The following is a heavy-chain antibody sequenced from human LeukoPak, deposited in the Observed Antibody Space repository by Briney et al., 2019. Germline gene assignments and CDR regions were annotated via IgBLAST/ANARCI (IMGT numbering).Heavy chain of an antibody. CDR2: IYSGGNT. CDR1: GFTFSSYS. J-gene: IGHJ2*01. V-gene: IGHV3-66*01. CDR3: ARRVTTGSYFDL. D-gene: IGHD4-17*01. Sequence: PGGSLRLSCAASGFTFSSYSMSWVRQAPGKGLEWVSFIYSGGNTYYTDSVKGRFTISRDNSKNTLYLQMNSLRAEDTAVYYCARRVTTGSYFDLWGRGTLVTVSS.